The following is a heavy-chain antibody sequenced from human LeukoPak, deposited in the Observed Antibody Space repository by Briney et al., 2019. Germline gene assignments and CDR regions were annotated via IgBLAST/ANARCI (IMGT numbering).Heavy chain of an antibody. Sequence: GSLILSCAASGFTFSSYSMNWVRQAPGKGLEWVSSISSSSSYIYYADSVKGRFTISRDNAKNSLYLQMNSLRAEDTAVYYCARGPDIVVVPAAIDSGWFDPWGQGTLGTVSS. V-gene: IGHV3-21*01. CDR1: GFTFSSYS. CDR3: ARGPDIVVVPAAIDSGWFDP. D-gene: IGHD2-2*01. CDR2: ISSSSSYI. J-gene: IGHJ5*02.